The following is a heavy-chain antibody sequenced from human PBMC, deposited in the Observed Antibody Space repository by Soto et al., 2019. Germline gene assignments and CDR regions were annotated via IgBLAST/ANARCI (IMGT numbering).Heavy chain of an antibody. J-gene: IGHJ2*01. V-gene: IGHV4-4*03. CDR1: GGSISSSNW. Sequence: QVQLQESGPGLVKPPGTLSLTCAVSGGSISSSNWWSWVRQPPGKGLEWIGEIYHSGSTNYNPSLNSRVTISVDKSKNQFSLELGSVTAADTAVYYCARDFGYSYGYDWYFDLWGRGTLVTVSS. CDR2: IYHSGST. CDR3: ARDFGYSYGYDWYFDL. D-gene: IGHD5-18*01.